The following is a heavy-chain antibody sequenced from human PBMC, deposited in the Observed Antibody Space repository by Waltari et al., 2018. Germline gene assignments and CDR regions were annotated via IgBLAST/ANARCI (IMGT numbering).Heavy chain of an antibody. J-gene: IGHJ6*02. Sequence: EVQLVQSGAEVKRPGESLRISCKGSGYNFTTYWISWVRQMPGKGLEWMGRGDPKGSDNNYSPAYKGHVTTSGDKSINPAYVQWSRLRASDTAIYYCARHPVYWDQGHNYGLDVWGQGTTVTVSS. V-gene: IGHV5-10-1*03. CDR1: GYNFTTYW. CDR2: GDPKGSDN. CDR3: ARHPVYWDQGHNYGLDV. D-gene: IGHD1-26*01.